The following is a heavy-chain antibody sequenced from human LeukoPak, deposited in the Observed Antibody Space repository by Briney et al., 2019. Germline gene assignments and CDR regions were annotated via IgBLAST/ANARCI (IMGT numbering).Heavy chain of an antibody. V-gene: IGHV3-48*01. J-gene: IGHJ1*01. Sequence: PSETLSLTCTVSGGSISSSSYYWGWVRQAPGKGLEWVSYISSSGSTIYYADSVKGRFTISRDNSKNSLYLQMESLTIEDTAVYYCATGRVDYGDYGVVKHWGQGTLVTVSS. D-gene: IGHD4-17*01. CDR2: ISSSGSTI. CDR1: GGSISSSSYY. CDR3: ATGRVDYGDYGVVKH.